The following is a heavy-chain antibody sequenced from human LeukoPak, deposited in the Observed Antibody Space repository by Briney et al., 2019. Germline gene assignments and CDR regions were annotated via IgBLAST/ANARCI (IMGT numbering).Heavy chain of an antibody. CDR2: IYHSGST. V-gene: IGHV4-38-2*02. CDR3: ARYSTSADAFDI. Sequence: PSETLSLTCTVSGYSISSGYYWGWIRQPPGKGLEWIGSIYHSGSTYYKPSLKSRVTISVDTSKNQFSLKLSSVTAADTAVYYCARYSTSADAFDIWGQRTMVTVSS. CDR1: GYSISSGYY. D-gene: IGHD6-6*01. J-gene: IGHJ3*02.